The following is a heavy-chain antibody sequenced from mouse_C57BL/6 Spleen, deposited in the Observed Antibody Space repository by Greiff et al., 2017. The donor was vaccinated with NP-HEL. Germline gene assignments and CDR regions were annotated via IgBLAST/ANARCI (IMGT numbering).Heavy chain of an antibody. Sequence: QVQLQQPGTELVKPGASVKLSCKASGYTFTSYWMHWVKQRPGQGLEWIGNINPSNGGTNYNEKFKSQATLTVEKASSTADMQLSSLTYEDSAVYYCARETAQVFDYWGQGTTLTVSS. D-gene: IGHD3-2*02. CDR3: ARETAQVFDY. V-gene: IGHV1-53*01. CDR1: GYTFTSYW. J-gene: IGHJ2*01. CDR2: INPSNGGT.